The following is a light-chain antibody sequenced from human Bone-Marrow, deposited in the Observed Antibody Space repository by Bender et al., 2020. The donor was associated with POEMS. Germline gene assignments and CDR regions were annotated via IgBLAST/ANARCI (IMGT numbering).Light chain of an antibody. V-gene: IGLV2-14*03. Sequence: QSALTQPASVSGSPGQSITISCTGTSSDVGGYDLVSWYQHHPGKAPKLMIYDVSNRPSGVSNRFSGSKSGNTASLTISGLQADDEADYYCTSYTSSNTVLFGGGTKLTVL. J-gene: IGLJ2*01. CDR1: SSDVGGYDL. CDR3: TSYTSSNTVL. CDR2: DVS.